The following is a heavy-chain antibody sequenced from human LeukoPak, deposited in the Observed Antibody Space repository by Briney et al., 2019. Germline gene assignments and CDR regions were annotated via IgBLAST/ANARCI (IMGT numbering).Heavy chain of an antibody. CDR3: ARETSGSSHWFDY. D-gene: IGHD1-26*01. Sequence: GRSLRLSCAASGFTFSSYAMHWVRQAPGKGLEWVAVISYDGSNKYYADSVKGRFTISRDNSKNTLYLQMNSLRAEDTAVYYCARETSGSSHWFDYWGQGTLVTVSS. CDR1: GFTFSSYA. V-gene: IGHV3-30-3*01. J-gene: IGHJ4*02. CDR2: ISYDGSNK.